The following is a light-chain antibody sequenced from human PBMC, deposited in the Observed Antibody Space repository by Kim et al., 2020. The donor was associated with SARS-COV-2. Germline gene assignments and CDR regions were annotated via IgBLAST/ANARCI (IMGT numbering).Light chain of an antibody. CDR2: DVF. Sequence: PGERVTLSCRASQSVRSYYFAWYQQKPGQAPRLLIFDVFIRATGTPDRFSGGGSGTDFTLTISRLEPEDSAVYYCQQYDHSPVTFGQGTKLEI. CDR1: QSVRSYY. V-gene: IGKV3-20*01. J-gene: IGKJ2*01. CDR3: QQYDHSPVT.